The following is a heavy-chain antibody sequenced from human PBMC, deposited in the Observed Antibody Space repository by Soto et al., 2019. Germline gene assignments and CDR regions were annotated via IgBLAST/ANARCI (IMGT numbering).Heavy chain of an antibody. J-gene: IGHJ3*02. Sequence: QVQLVESGGGVVQPGRSLRLSCAASGFTFSSYAMHWVRQAPGKGLEWVAVISYDGSNKYYADSVKGRFTISRDNSKNTLYLQMNSLRAEDTAVYYCVSTCGGDCYKAFDIWGQGTMVTVSS. CDR2: ISYDGSNK. D-gene: IGHD2-21*02. CDR3: VSTCGGDCYKAFDI. V-gene: IGHV3-30-3*01. CDR1: GFTFSSYA.